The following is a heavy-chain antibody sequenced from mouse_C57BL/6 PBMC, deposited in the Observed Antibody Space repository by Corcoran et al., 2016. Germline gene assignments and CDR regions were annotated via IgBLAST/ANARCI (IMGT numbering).Heavy chain of an antibody. CDR3: AREGDYDDFDY. V-gene: IGHV9-3*01. D-gene: IGHD2-4*01. CDR2: INTYSGVP. CDR1: GYTFTTYG. Sequence: QIQLVQSGPELKKPGETVKISCKASGYTFTTYGMSWVKQAPGKGLKWMGWINTYSGVPTYADDFKGRFAFSLETSASTAYLQINNLKNEDTATYFCAREGDYDDFDYWGQGTTLTVSS. J-gene: IGHJ2*01.